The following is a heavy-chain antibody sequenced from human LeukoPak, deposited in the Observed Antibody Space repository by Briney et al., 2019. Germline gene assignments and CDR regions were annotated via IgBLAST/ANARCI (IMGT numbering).Heavy chain of an antibody. V-gene: IGHV3-23*01. Sequence: GPSLRPSCAASGFTFSGYAISWVRQAPGKWLQWLSTISRSGDNTYYADSVNGRFTISRDISKNTLYLQMNSLRAEYSAIYYCANAWADWFDPWGQGTLVTVSS. CDR2: ISRSGDNT. CDR1: GFTFSGYA. CDR3: ANAWADWFDP. D-gene: IGHD1-26*01. J-gene: IGHJ5*02.